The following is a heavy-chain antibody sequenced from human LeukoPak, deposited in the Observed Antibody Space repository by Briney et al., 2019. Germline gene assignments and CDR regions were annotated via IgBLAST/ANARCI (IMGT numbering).Heavy chain of an antibody. V-gene: IGHV4-39*01. CDR2: IHYSGGT. J-gene: IGHJ5*02. CDR3: ARRGSGLDWFDP. Sequence: SETLSLTCTVSGGSISSSYYWGWVRQPPGKGLEWIASIHYSGGTFYSPSLKSRVTISVDTSKSQFSLELTFVTAADTAVYYCARRGSGLDWFDPWGQGTLVTVSS. CDR1: GGSISSSYY. D-gene: IGHD6-19*01.